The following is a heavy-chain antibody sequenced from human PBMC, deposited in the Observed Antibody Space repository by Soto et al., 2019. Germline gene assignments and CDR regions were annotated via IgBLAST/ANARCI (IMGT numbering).Heavy chain of an antibody. J-gene: IGHJ6*02. V-gene: IGHV3-33*01. Sequence: VGSLRLSCAASGFTFSSYGMHWVRQAPGKGLEWVAVIWYDGSNKYYADSVKGRFTISRDNSKNTLYLQMNSLRAEDTAVYYCARQSPMDYYYGMDVWGQGTTVTVSS. CDR1: GFTFSSYG. D-gene: IGHD3-10*01. CDR3: ARQSPMDYYYGMDV. CDR2: IWYDGSNK.